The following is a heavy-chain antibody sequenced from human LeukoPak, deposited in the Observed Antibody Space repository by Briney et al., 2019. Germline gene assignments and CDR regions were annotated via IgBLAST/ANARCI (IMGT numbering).Heavy chain of an antibody. D-gene: IGHD1-26*01. Sequence: ASVKVSCKASGYTFTSYAMNWVRQAPGQGLECMGWINTNTGNPTYAQGFTGRFVFSLDTSVSTAYLQISSLKAEDTAVYYCAREAAVGATTAFDIWGQGTMVTVSS. CDR2: INTNTGNP. CDR1: GYTFTSYA. CDR3: AREAAVGATTAFDI. J-gene: IGHJ3*02. V-gene: IGHV7-4-1*02.